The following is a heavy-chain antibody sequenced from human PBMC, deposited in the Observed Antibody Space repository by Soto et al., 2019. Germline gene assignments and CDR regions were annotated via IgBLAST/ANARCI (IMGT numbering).Heavy chain of an antibody. Sequence: EVQLVESGGGLVQPGGSLRLSCAASGFDFSNSWIHWVRQGPGKGLVWVSHINSDGSGTTYADSMKGRFTISRDNAKNTVYLQMNSLRAEDTAVYYCAKDTAYAMDVWGQGTTVTVSS. CDR2: INSDGSGT. D-gene: IGHD2-15*01. CDR3: AKDTAYAMDV. CDR1: GFDFSNSW. J-gene: IGHJ6*02. V-gene: IGHV3-74*01.